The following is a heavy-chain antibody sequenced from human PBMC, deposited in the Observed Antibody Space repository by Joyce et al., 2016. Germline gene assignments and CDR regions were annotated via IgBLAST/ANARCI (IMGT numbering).Heavy chain of an antibody. CDR3: AGVVEGDDNSDWFDP. Sequence: QLQLQESGPGLVKPSETLSLTCTVSGGFISSTNYYWAWIRQSPGKGLEWIGNIYYSGSTYYNPSLESRVTISVDTSKNQFSLKLKALTAADTAVYYCAGVVEGDDNSDWFDPWGQGTLVTVSS. CDR2: IYYSGST. J-gene: IGHJ5*02. D-gene: IGHD5-24*01. V-gene: IGHV4-39*07. CDR1: GGFISSTNYY.